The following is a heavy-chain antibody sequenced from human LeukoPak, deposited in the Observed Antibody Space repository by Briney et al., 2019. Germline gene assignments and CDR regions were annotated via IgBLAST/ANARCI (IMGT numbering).Heavy chain of an antibody. CDR2: IYYSGST. J-gene: IGHJ4*02. CDR1: GGFIRSYY. Sequence: SETLSLTCTVSGGFIRSYYWSWIRQPPGKGLEWLGYIYYSGSTNYNPSLKSRVTISVDTSKNQFSLKLSSVTAADTAVYYCARARGFSSSRSNFFDYWGQGTLVTVSS. V-gene: IGHV4-59*01. CDR3: ARARGFSSSRSNFFDY. D-gene: IGHD6-13*01.